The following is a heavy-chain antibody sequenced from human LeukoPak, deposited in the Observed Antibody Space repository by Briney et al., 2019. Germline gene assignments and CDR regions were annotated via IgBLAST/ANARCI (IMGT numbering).Heavy chain of an antibody. CDR1: GGSFSGFY. Sequence: SETLSLNCAVYGGSFSGFYWTWIRQPPGKGLEWIGEINHSGSTNYNPSLKSRITISVDASKKQFSLKLRSVTAADTAVYYCARGSTVHSHGFDIWGQGTIVTGSS. D-gene: IGHD5/OR15-5a*01. V-gene: IGHV4-34*01. CDR2: INHSGST. CDR3: ARGSTVHSHGFDI. J-gene: IGHJ3*02.